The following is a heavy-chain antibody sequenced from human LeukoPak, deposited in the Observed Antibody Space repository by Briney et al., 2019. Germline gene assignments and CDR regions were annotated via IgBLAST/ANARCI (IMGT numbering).Heavy chain of an antibody. CDR2: INHSGST. V-gene: IGHV4-34*01. D-gene: IGHD3-10*01. CDR3: ARVPPMVRGVIYRWFDP. J-gene: IGHJ5*02. Sequence: SETLSLTCAVHGGSFSGYYWSWIRQPPGKGLEWIGEINHSGSTNYNPSLKSRVTILVDTSKNQFSLKLSSVTAADTAVYYCARVPPMVRGVIYRWFDPWGQGTLVTVSS. CDR1: GGSFSGYY.